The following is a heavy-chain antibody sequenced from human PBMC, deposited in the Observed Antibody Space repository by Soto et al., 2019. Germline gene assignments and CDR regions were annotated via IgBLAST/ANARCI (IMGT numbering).Heavy chain of an antibody. CDR2: IYPDDSDT. V-gene: IGHV5-51*01. J-gene: IGHJ6*02. CDR3: ARLIGFPRYYGMDV. CDR1: GYSFPRYW. Sequence: GESLKISCTGSGYSFPRYWIGWVRQMPGKGLEWKGIIYPDDSDTRYSPPFQGQDAITAAKSISNPYLQWSTLKASSTAVSYRARLIGFPRYYGMDVWGQGTTVTDSS. D-gene: IGHD2-15*01.